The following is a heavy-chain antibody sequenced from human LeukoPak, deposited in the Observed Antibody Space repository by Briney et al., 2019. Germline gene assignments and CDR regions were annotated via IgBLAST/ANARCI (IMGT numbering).Heavy chain of an antibody. CDR1: GGSFSGYY. D-gene: IGHD3-10*01. CDR2: INHSGST. J-gene: IGHJ6*02. Sequence: SETLSLTCAVYGGSFSGYYWSWIRQPPGKGLEWIGEINHSGSTNYNPSLKSRVTISVDTSKNQFSLKLSSVTAADTAVYYCARHITMVRGVIDVWGQGTTVTVSS. V-gene: IGHV4-34*01. CDR3: ARHITMVRGVIDV.